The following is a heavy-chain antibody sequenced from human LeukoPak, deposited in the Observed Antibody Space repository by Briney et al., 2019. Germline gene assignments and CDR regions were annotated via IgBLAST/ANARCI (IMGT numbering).Heavy chain of an antibody. CDR2: IYSGGNT. Sequence: GGSLRLSCAASGFNVSSYYMSWVRQAPGKGLEWVSVIYSGGNTYYADSVKGRFTISRDNSKNTLYLQMNSLRAEDTAVYYCAKASITMLYLDYWGQGTLVTVSS. CDR1: GFNVSSYY. J-gene: IGHJ4*02. D-gene: IGHD3-10*02. V-gene: IGHV3-53*01. CDR3: AKASITMLYLDY.